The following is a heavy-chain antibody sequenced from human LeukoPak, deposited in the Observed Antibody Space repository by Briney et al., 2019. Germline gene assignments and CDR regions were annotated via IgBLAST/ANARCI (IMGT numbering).Heavy chain of an antibody. D-gene: IGHD3-22*01. CDR2: IYYSGST. J-gene: IGHJ4*02. CDR3: ATGGDYYDSSGYLRY. V-gene: IGHV4-59*01. Sequence: SETLSLTCTVSGGSISSYYWSWIRQPPGKGREWIGYIYYSGSTNYNPSLKSRVTISVDTSKNQFSLKLSSVTAADTAVYYCATGGDYYDSSGYLRYWGQGTLVTVSS. CDR1: GGSISSYY.